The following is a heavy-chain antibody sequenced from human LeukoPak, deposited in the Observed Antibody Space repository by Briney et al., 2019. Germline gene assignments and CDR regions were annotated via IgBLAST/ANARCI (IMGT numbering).Heavy chain of an antibody. V-gene: IGHV3-48*04. CDR3: ASGWFGELLPHY. CDR1: GFTFSSYS. D-gene: IGHD3-10*01. Sequence: GGSLRLSCAASGFTFSSYSMNWVRQAPGKGLEWVSYISSSGSTIYYADSVKGRFTISRDNAKNSLYLQMNSLRAEDTAVYYCASGWFGELLPHYWGQGTLVTVSS. CDR2: ISSSGSTI. J-gene: IGHJ4*02.